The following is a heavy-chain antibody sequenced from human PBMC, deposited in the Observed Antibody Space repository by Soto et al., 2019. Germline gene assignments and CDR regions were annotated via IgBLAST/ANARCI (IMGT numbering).Heavy chain of an antibody. CDR2: ISGSGGST. Sequence: GGSLRLSCAASGFTFSSYAMSWVRQAPGKGLEWVSAISGSGGSTYYADSVKGRFTISRDNSKNTLYLQMNSLRAEDTAVYYCAKDVALGRNRPSNFDYWGQGTLVTVSS. V-gene: IGHV3-23*01. D-gene: IGHD1-1*01. CDR1: GFTFSSYA. CDR3: AKDVALGRNRPSNFDY. J-gene: IGHJ4*02.